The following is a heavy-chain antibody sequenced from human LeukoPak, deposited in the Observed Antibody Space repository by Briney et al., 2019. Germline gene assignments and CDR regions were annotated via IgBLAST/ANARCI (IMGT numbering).Heavy chain of an antibody. Sequence: SGGSLRLSCAASGFTVSSNYMSWVRQAPGKGLEWVSIIYSGGGAYYADSVKGRFTISRDSFKNTVYLQMNSLRAEDTAVYYCASPYCSGDSCHSGYWGQGTLVTVSS. CDR2: IYSGGGA. CDR3: ASPYCSGDSCHSGY. J-gene: IGHJ4*02. V-gene: IGHV3-66*01. D-gene: IGHD2-15*01. CDR1: GFTVSSNY.